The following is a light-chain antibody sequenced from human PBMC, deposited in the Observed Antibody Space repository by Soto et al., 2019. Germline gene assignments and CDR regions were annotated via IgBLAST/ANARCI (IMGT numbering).Light chain of an antibody. CDR3: AAWDDSLSDVV. J-gene: IGLJ2*01. Sequence: QSVLTQPPSASGTPGQRVTISCSGSSPNIGSNYVYWYQQLPGTAPKLLIYRNNQRPSGVPDRFSGSKSGTSASLAISGLRSEDEADYYCAAWDDSLSDVVFGGGTKVTVL. CDR2: RNN. CDR1: SPNIGSNY. V-gene: IGLV1-47*01.